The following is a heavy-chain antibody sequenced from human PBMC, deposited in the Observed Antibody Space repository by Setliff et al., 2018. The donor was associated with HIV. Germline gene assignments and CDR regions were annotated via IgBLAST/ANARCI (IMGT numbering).Heavy chain of an antibody. CDR3: ARVSQDLLGAFDI. V-gene: IGHV4-31*03. CDR2: IYYSGST. Sequence: SETLSLTCTVSGDSINSGDSYWTWIRHHPGKGLEWIGYIYYSGSTNYNPSLKSRVITSVDSSKNQFFLKLTSVTAADTAMYYCARVSQDLLGAFDIWGQGTMVTVSS. CDR1: GDSINSGDSY. D-gene: IGHD7-27*01. J-gene: IGHJ3*02.